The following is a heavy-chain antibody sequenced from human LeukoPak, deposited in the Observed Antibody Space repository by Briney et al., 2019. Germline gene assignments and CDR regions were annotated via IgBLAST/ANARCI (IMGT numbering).Heavy chain of an antibody. CDR1: GYTFTGYY. Sequence: GASVKVSCKASGYTFTGYYMHWVRQAPGQGLEWMGRINPNSGGTIHAQKFQGRVTITRDTSISTAYMELSRLRSDDTAVYYCARVPDIYCPSTSCVDYWGQGTLVTVSS. CDR3: ARVPDIYCPSTSCVDY. J-gene: IGHJ4*02. V-gene: IGHV1-2*06. CDR2: INPNSGGT. D-gene: IGHD2-2*01.